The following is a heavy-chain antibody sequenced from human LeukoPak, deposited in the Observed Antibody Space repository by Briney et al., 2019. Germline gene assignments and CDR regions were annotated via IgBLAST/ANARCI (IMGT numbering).Heavy chain of an antibody. CDR1: GGSISSGGYY. J-gene: IGHJ4*02. V-gene: IGHV4-30-2*01. D-gene: IGHD3-10*01. Sequence: PSETLSLTWTVSGGSISSGGYYWSWIRQPPGKGLEWIGYIYHSGSTYYNPSLKSRVTILLDTSKNQFSLKLSSVTAADTAVYYCARQGYSVSGSYSNIDYWGQGTLVTVSS. CDR2: IYHSGST. CDR3: ARQGYSVSGSYSNIDY.